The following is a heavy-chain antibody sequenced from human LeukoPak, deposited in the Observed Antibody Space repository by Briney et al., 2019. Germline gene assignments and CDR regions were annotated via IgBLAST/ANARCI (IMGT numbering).Heavy chain of an antibody. Sequence: ETLSLTCSVSGTSFSNDYWSWVRQAPGMGLEWIGYIYHNGRTNYSPSLKSRITMSIDTSQKKFSLKVISVTAADTAVYYCARASEGIGYFDTWGRGSLVTVSS. D-gene: IGHD3-16*01. J-gene: IGHJ4*02. CDR1: GTSFSNDY. V-gene: IGHV4-59*01. CDR2: IYHNGRT. CDR3: ARASEGIGYFDT.